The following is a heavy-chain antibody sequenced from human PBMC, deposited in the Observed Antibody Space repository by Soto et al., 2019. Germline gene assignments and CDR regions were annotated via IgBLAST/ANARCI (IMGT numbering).Heavy chain of an antibody. V-gene: IGHV4-31*03. CDR3: ARGVDSRGAVDY. J-gene: IGHJ4*02. CDR2: IYYSGRT. D-gene: IGHD6-25*01. Sequence: QVQLQESGPGLVKPSQTLSLTCTVSGGSISSGGYYWSWIRQHPGKGLEWIGYIYYSGRTYYNPSLNSRRTISVDPSNHQFSLKLSSVTAADTAVYYCARGVDSRGAVDYWGQGTLVTVSS. CDR1: GGSISSGGYY.